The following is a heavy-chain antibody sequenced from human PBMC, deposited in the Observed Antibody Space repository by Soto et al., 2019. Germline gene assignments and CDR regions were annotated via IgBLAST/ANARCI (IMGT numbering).Heavy chain of an antibody. Sequence: ASVKVSCKASGYTFSNYGITWVRQAPGQGLEWMGWVSAYNRNTNYAQKFQGWVTMTRDTSISTAYMELSRLRSDDTAVYYCARGGDIVLVPAASRGYYYYGMDVWGQGTTVIVSS. D-gene: IGHD2-2*01. CDR2: VSAYNRNT. J-gene: IGHJ6*02. CDR1: GYTFSNYG. CDR3: ARGGDIVLVPAASRGYYYYGMDV. V-gene: IGHV1-18*04.